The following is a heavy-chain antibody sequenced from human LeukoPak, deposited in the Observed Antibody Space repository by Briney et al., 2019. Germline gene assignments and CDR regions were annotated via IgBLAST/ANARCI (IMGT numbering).Heavy chain of an antibody. D-gene: IGHD1-26*01. CDR3: AKGIGSVGATSPYFQH. Sequence: PGGSLRLSCAASGFTFSSYAMHWVRQAPGKGLEWVAVISYDGSNKYYADSVKGRFTISRDNSKNTLYLQMNSLRAEDTAVYYCAKGIGSVGATSPYFQHWGQGTLVTVSS. CDR1: GFTFSSYA. V-gene: IGHV3-30-3*01. J-gene: IGHJ1*01. CDR2: ISYDGSNK.